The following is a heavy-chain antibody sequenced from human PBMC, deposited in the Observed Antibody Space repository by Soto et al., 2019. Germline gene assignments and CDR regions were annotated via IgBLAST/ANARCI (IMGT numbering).Heavy chain of an antibody. D-gene: IGHD6-13*01. CDR1: GFTFSSYW. J-gene: IGHJ5*02. V-gene: IGHV3-74*01. Sequence: EVQLVESGGGLVQPGGSLRLSCAASGFTFSSYWMHWVRQAPGKGLVWVSRINSDGSSTSYADSVKGRFTISRDNAKNTLYLQMSSLRAEDTAVYYCASILVLAAAGTPWGQGTLVTVSS. CDR2: INSDGSST. CDR3: ASILVLAAAGTP.